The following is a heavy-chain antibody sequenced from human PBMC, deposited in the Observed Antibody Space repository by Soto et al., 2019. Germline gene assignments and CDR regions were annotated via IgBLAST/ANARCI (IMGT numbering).Heavy chain of an antibody. D-gene: IGHD5-12*01. V-gene: IGHV1-69*06. J-gene: IGHJ6*02. CDR2: IIPIFGTA. Sequence: SVKVSCKASGGTFSSYAISWVRQAPGQGLEWMGGIIPIFGTANYAQKFQGRVTITADKSTSTAYMELSSLRSEDTAVYYCARDARVDIVATTTRYYYYGMDVWGQGTTVTVSS. CDR3: ARDARVDIVATTTRYYYYGMDV. CDR1: GGTFSSYA.